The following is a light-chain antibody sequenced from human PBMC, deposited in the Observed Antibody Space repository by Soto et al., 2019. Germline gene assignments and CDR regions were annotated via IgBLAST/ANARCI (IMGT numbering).Light chain of an antibody. J-gene: IGLJ2*01. CDR3: QSSDSSLSGQEVV. CDR1: SSNIGAGYD. V-gene: IGLV1-40*01. CDR2: GNS. Sequence: QLVLTQPPSVSGAPGQRVTISCTGSSSNIGAGYDVHWYQQLPGTAPKLLIYGNSNRPSGVPDRFSGSKSGTSASLAITGLQAEDEDDYYCQSSDSSLSGQEVVFGGGTKVTVL.